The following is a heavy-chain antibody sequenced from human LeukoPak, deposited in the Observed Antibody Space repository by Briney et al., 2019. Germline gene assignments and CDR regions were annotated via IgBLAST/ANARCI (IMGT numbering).Heavy chain of an antibody. D-gene: IGHD6-13*01. CDR2: IRQDGSEK. Sequence: GGSLRLSCAASGFTFSSYLMSWVRQAPGKGLEWVANIRQDGSEKYYVDSVKGRFTISRDNAKNSLYLQMNSLRAEDTAVYYCAREGRQGIAAAGNYWGQGTLVTVSS. CDR1: GFTFSSYL. CDR3: AREGRQGIAAAGNY. J-gene: IGHJ4*02. V-gene: IGHV3-7*01.